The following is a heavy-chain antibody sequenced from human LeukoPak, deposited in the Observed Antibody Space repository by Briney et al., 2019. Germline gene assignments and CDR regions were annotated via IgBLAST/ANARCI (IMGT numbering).Heavy chain of an antibody. V-gene: IGHV1-3*02. CDR1: GYTFTSYA. CDR3: ARDGWSGESNYGMDV. J-gene: IGHJ6*02. D-gene: IGHD3-10*01. Sequence: ASVKVSCKASGYTFTSYAMHWVRQAPGQRLEWMGWSNAGNGNTKYSQEFQGRVTITRDTSASTAYMELSSLRSEDMAVYYCARDGWSGESNYGMDVWGQGTTVTVSS. CDR2: SNAGNGNT.